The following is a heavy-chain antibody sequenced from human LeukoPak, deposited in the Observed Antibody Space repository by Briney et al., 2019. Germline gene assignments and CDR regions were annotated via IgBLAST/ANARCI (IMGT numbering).Heavy chain of an antibody. V-gene: IGHV3-23*01. CDR3: AVRIAAATLRAYYFDY. Sequence: GGSLRLSCAASGFTFSSYAMSWVRQAPGKGLEWVSAISGSGGSTYYADSVKGRFTISRDNSKNTLYLQMNSLRAEDTAVYYCAVRIAAATLRAYYFDYWGQGTLVTVSS. J-gene: IGHJ4*02. D-gene: IGHD6-13*01. CDR1: GFTFSSYA. CDR2: ISGSGGST.